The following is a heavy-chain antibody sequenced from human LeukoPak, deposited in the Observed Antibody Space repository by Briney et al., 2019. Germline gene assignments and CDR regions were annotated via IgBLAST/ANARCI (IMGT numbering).Heavy chain of an antibody. CDR1: GFTFSSYG. Sequence: GGSLRLSCAASGFTFSSYGMHWVRQAPVKGLEWVAVIWDDGSKKYYADSVKGRFTISRDNSKNTVYLQMNSLRAEDTALYYCARDLGRGNTPFDYWGQGTLVTVSS. D-gene: IGHD3-16*01. CDR3: ARDLGRGNTPFDY. V-gene: IGHV3-33*01. J-gene: IGHJ4*02. CDR2: IWDDGSKK.